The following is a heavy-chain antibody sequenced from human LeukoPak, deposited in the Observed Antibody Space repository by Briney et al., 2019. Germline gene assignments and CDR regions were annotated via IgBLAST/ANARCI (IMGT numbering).Heavy chain of an antibody. V-gene: IGHV3-30*02. Sequence: PGGSLRLSCAASGFTFSSYGMHWVHQAPGKGLEWVAFIRYDGSNKYYAYSVKVRFTISRDNSKNTMYLQMNSLRAEDTAVYYCAKELGDYYGSDIQAAFDIWGQGTMVTVSS. CDR2: IRYDGSNK. D-gene: IGHD3-10*01. J-gene: IGHJ3*02. CDR1: GFTFSSYG. CDR3: AKELGDYYGSDIQAAFDI.